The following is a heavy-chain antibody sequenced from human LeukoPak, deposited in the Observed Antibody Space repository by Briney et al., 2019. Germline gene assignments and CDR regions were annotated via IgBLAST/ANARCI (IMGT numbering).Heavy chain of an antibody. J-gene: IGHJ1*01. D-gene: IGHD5-24*01. Sequence: PGGSLRLSCSASGFTFSSYAMHWVRQAPGGGLQYVSVISGNGVSTSYADSVKGRFTISRDNSKNTVYLQMTSLRAEDTAVYYCVGDGRDGYNIYFHHWGQGTLVTVSS. CDR3: VGDGRDGYNIYFHH. CDR2: ISGNGVST. CDR1: GFTFSSYA. V-gene: IGHV3-64D*06.